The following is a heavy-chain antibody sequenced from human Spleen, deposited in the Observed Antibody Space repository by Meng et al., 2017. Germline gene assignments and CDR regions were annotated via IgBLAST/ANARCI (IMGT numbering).Heavy chain of an antibody. Sequence: QVQLQESGPGLVKPSETLSLTCAVSGDSIGNTYYYLGWIRQTQGKGLQWIGNIYYTGTSFYNPSLRSRVAMSVDTPESQFSLTLSSVTVADTAVYYCARQGMGPYSTSHYDHWGQGILVTVSS. CDR3: ARQGMGPYSTSHYDH. CDR1: GDSIGNTYYY. V-gene: IGHV4-39*01. D-gene: IGHD6-6*01. J-gene: IGHJ4*02. CDR2: IYYTGTS.